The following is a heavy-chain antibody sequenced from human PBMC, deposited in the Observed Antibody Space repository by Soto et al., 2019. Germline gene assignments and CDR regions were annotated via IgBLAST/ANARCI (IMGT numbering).Heavy chain of an antibody. CDR2: IWYDGSNK. CDR3: ARGAVTTCWYFDL. D-gene: IGHD4-17*01. Sequence: QVQLVESGGGVVQPGRSLRLSCAASGFTFSSYGMHWVRQAPGKGLEWVAVIWYDGSNKYYADSVKGRFTISRDNSKNRLDQQMNSLRAEDTAVYYCARGAVTTCWYFDLWGRGTLVTVSS. CDR1: GFTFSSYG. V-gene: IGHV3-33*01. J-gene: IGHJ2*01.